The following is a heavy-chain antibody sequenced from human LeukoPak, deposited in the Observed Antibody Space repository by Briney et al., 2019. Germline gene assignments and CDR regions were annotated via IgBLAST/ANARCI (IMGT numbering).Heavy chain of an antibody. CDR1: GFTFSRYW. CDR2: IKQDGSEK. Sequence: GGSLRLSCAASGFTFSRYWMSWVRQAPGKGLEWVANIKQDGSEKYYVDSVKGRFTISRDNAKNSLYLQMNSLRAEDTAVYYCARTYEPGYYYYYMDVWGKGATVTVSS. D-gene: IGHD3-16*01. J-gene: IGHJ6*03. CDR3: ARTYEPGYYYYYMDV. V-gene: IGHV3-7*01.